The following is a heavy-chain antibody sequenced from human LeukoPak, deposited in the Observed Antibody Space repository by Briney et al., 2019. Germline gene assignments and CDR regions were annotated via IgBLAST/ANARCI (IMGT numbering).Heavy chain of an antibody. Sequence: PGGSLRLSCAASGFTFSDYYMGWIGQAPGKGLEWVSNMSSSGSTIYYADSVEGRFTISRDNAKNSLYLQMNSLRAEDTAVYYCARTLRYYYDSSGYFDYWGQGTLVTVSS. V-gene: IGHV3-11*01. D-gene: IGHD3-22*01. CDR3: ARTLRYYYDSSGYFDY. CDR1: GFTFSDYY. J-gene: IGHJ4*02. CDR2: MSSSGSTI.